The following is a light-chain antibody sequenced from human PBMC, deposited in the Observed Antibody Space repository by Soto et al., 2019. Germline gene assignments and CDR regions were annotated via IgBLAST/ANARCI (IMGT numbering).Light chain of an antibody. Sequence: EIVLTQSPSTLSVSAGDGATLSCRASQSVDSKLAWYQQKPGQTPRLLIYSASTRPTGIPARFSGGGPGTEFTLTIISLQSEDSAVYYCQQYTDWPLTFGGGTKVDIK. CDR1: QSVDSK. J-gene: IGKJ4*01. CDR3: QQYTDWPLT. V-gene: IGKV3D-15*01. CDR2: SAS.